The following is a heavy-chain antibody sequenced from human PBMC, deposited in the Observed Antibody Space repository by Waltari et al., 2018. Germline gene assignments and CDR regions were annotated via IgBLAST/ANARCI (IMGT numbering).Heavy chain of an antibody. D-gene: IGHD6-13*01. V-gene: IGHV1-2*02. CDR2: INPNTGNT. J-gene: IGHJ5*02. CDR1: GYPFTGHP. CDR3: ARDRWAAERPYKWLDP. Sequence: QVHLVQSGAEVKKPGASVKVSCKASGYPFTGHPIHWVRQAPGQGLEWMGWINPNTGNTNYGQKFQGRVTLTRDTPNTTAYMELSGLTSDDTAVYYCARDRWAAERPYKWLDPWGQGTQVTVSS.